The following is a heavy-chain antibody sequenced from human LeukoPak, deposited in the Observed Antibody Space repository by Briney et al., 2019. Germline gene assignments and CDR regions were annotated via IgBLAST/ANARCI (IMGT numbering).Heavy chain of an antibody. CDR3: ARGSGWLYY. D-gene: IGHD6-19*01. Sequence: PSETLSLTCTLSGGSISSYYWSWIRQPPGKGPEWIGYIYYSGSTNYNPSLKSRVTISVDTSKNQFSLRLSSVTAADTAVYYCARGSGWLYYWGQGSLVTVSS. CDR2: IYYSGST. V-gene: IGHV4-59*01. J-gene: IGHJ4*02. CDR1: GGSISSYY.